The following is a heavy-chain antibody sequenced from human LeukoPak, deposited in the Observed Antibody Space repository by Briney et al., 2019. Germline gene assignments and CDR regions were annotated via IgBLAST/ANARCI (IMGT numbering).Heavy chain of an antibody. Sequence: GGSLRLSCAASEFTFSSYSMNWVRQAPGKGLEWVSYITNSGNSKSYADSVKGRFTISRDNTKNSLYLQMNGLRAEDTAVYYCARDSGGYYDSSTYFDIWGQGTMVTVSS. V-gene: IGHV3-48*01. CDR2: ITNSGNSK. D-gene: IGHD3-22*01. CDR3: ARDSGGYYDSSTYFDI. CDR1: EFTFSSYS. J-gene: IGHJ3*02.